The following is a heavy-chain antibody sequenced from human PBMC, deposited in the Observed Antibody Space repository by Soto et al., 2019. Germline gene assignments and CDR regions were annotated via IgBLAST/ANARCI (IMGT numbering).Heavy chain of an antibody. CDR3: SRDSHSTSWGGHAFYGMDV. J-gene: IGHJ6*02. V-gene: IGHV1-69*13. CDR1: GDTFRNFA. Sequence: SVKVSCKASGDTFRNFAFSWVRRAPGQGLEWMGGFNPMFIEPDYAQKFRDRITIVADESTSTVYLELRSLRSDDTGVYFCSRDSHSTSWGGHAFYGMDVWGQGTTVTVSS. D-gene: IGHD2-2*01. CDR2: FNPMFIEP.